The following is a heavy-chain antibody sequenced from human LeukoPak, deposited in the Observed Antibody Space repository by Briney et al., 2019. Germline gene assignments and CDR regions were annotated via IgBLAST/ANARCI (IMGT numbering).Heavy chain of an antibody. V-gene: IGHV1-8*01. CDR2: MNPNSGNT. D-gene: IGHD3-3*01. J-gene: IGHJ6*02. CDR1: GYTFTSYD. Sequence: ASVKVSCKASGYTFTSYDINWVRQATGQGLEWMGWMNPNSGNTGYAQKFQGRVTMTRNTSISTAYMELSSLRSEDTAVYYCARHYICSRPTIFGVTYGMDVWGQGTTVTVSS. CDR3: ARHYICSRPTIFGVTYGMDV.